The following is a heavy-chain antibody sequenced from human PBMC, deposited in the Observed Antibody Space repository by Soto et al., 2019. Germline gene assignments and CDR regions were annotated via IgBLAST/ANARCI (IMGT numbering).Heavy chain of an antibody. V-gene: IGHV3-33*08. J-gene: IGHJ4*02. D-gene: IGHD3-22*01. CDR1: GFTFSSCG. CDR3: ARDVYYYDSRGYYYGAALDY. Sequence: GGSLRLSCAASGFTFSSCGMHWGRQPPGKGLEWVAVIWYDGSNKYYDDSVKSRFTISRDNSKNTLYLQMNSVRAADTAVYYCARDVYYYDSRGYYYGAALDYWGQGTLVTVSS. CDR2: IWYDGSNK.